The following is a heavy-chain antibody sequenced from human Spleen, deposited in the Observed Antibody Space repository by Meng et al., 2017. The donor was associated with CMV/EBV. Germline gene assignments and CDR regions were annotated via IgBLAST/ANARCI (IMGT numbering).Heavy chain of an antibody. CDR2: ISAYNGNT. CDR1: GYTFTSYG. V-gene: IGHV1-18*01. CDR3: ARRSSSKGARYYYGMDV. Sequence: ASVKVSCKASGYTFTSYGISWVRQAPGQGLEWMGWISAYNGNTNYAQKLQGRVTMTTDTSTSTAYMELGSLRSDDTAVYYCARRSSSKGARYYYGMDVWGQGTTVTVSS. D-gene: IGHD6-6*01. J-gene: IGHJ6*02.